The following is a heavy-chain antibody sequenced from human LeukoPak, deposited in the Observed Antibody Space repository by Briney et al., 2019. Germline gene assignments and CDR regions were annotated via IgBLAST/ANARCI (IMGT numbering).Heavy chain of an antibody. CDR3: ARADREEFYNWSDP. CDR1: GGSISSYY. D-gene: IGHD3-10*01. CDR2: IYYSGST. J-gene: IGHJ5*02. Sequence: SETLSLTCTVSGGSISSYYWSWIRQPPGKGLEWIGYIYYSGSTNYNPSLKSRVTISVDTSKNQFSLKLSSVTAADTAVYYCARADREEFYNWSDPWGQGTLVTVSS. V-gene: IGHV4-59*01.